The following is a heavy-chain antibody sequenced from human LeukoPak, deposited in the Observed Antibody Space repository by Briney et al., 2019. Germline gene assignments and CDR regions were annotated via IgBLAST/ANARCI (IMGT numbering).Heavy chain of an antibody. D-gene: IGHD3-9*01. CDR1: GYTFTNYG. V-gene: IGHV1-18*01. Sequence: ASVKVSCKASGYTFTNYGISWMRQAPGQGLEWMGWITTYNSNTNYAQKFQGRLTMTTDTSTGTAYMELRSLRSDDTAVYYCARGVGILTGYYPYNWFDPWGQGTLVTVSS. CDR3: ARGVGILTGYYPYNWFDP. J-gene: IGHJ5*02. CDR2: ITTYNSNT.